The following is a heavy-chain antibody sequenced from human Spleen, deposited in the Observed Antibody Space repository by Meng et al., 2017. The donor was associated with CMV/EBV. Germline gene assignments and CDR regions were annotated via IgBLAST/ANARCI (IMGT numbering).Heavy chain of an antibody. CDR1: GGSISSSSYY. J-gene: IGHJ3*02. Sequence: SETLSLTCTVSGGSISSSSYYWGWIRQPPGKGLEWIGSIYYSGSTYYNPSLKSRVTISVDTSKNQFSLKLSSVTAADTAVYYCAKTTGTTIDAFDIWGQGTMVTVSS. CDR2: IYYSGST. V-gene: IGHV4-39*01. CDR3: AKTTGTTIDAFDI. D-gene: IGHD1-7*01.